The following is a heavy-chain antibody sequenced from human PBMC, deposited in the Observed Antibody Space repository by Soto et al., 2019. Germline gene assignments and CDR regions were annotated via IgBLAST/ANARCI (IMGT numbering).Heavy chain of an antibody. V-gene: IGHV4-34*01. CDR3: ARGGMAHWGYFYYMCV. Sequence: PSETLSLTCVVSGGSLSDYFWSWIRQPPGMALEWIGEINHLGSINYNPSLKSRVTMSVDTSKNQFSLTLNSVTAADTATYYCARGGMAHWGYFYYMCVCDRANTITVYS. J-gene: IGHJ6*03. D-gene: IGHD3-16*01. CDR2: INHLGSI. CDR1: GGSLSDYF.